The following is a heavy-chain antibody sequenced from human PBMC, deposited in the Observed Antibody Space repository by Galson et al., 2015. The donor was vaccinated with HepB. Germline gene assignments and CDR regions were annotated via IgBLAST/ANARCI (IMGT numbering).Heavy chain of an antibody. V-gene: IGHV3-21*01. Sequence: SLRLSCAASGFTFSSYSMNWVRQAPGKGLEWVSSISSSSSYIYYADSVKGRFTISRDNAKNSLYLQMNSLRAEDTAVYYCARDRHYDFWTVRPEHYYYYYMDVWGKGTTVTVSS. CDR3: ARDRHYDFWTVRPEHYYYYYMDV. CDR2: ISSSSSYI. D-gene: IGHD3-3*01. J-gene: IGHJ6*03. CDR1: GFTFSSYS.